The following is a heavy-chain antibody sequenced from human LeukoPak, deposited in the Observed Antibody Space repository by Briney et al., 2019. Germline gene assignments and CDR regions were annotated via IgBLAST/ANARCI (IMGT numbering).Heavy chain of an antibody. D-gene: IGHD5-12*01. CDR3: VKVRVDSGSDPYCFHY. V-gene: IGHV3-23*01. CDR2: IRGSGVKT. J-gene: IGHJ4*02. CDR1: GFTFSNYA. Sequence: GGSLRLSCAASGFTFSNYAMTWVRQAPGKRLEWVSAIRGSGVKTYYADSAKGRFTISRDNSKNTLYLQMNSLRVEDTAVYYCVKVRVDSGSDPYCFHYWGQGTLVTVSS.